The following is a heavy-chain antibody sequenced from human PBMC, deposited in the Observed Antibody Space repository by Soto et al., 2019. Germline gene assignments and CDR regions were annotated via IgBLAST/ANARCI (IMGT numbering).Heavy chain of an antibody. CDR2: IDSTSSYT. V-gene: IGHV3-11*06. CDR3: ARGGSELEV. Sequence: GGSLRLSCAASGCTFSDYYVSWIRQAPGKGLEWVSNIDSTSSYTNYADSVKGRFTMSRDNAKNSLYLQMSSLRGEDTAVYYCARGGSELEVWGQGTLVTVSS. J-gene: IGHJ4*02. D-gene: IGHD1-1*01. CDR1: GCTFSDYY.